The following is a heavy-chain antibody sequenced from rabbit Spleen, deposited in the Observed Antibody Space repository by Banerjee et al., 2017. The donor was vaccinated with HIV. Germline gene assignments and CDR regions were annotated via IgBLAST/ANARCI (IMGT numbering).Heavy chain of an antibody. CDR1: GFSFSSSYY. CDR2: IYTSSGST. CDR3: ARGSAVMTMVITGFYFKL. V-gene: IGHV1S40*01. D-gene: IGHD2-1*01. J-gene: IGHJ4*01. Sequence: QSLEESGGGLVKPEASLTLTCTASGFSFSSSYYMCWVRQAPGKGLEWIGCIYTSSGSTWYASWVNGRFTISKTSSTTVTLQMTSLTAADTATYFCARGSAVMTMVITGFYFKLWGPGTLVTVS.